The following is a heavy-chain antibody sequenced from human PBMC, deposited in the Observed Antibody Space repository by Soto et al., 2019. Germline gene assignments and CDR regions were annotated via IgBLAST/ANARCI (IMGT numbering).Heavy chain of an antibody. Sequence: ASVKVSCKASGYTFTSYYMHWVRQAPGQGLEWMGIINPSGGSTSYAQKFQGRVTMTRDTSTSTVYMELSSLRSEDTAVYYCARNYYDSSGYYYWSLDYWGQGTLVTVSS. CDR1: GYTFTSYY. D-gene: IGHD3-22*01. CDR2: INPSGGST. J-gene: IGHJ4*02. V-gene: IGHV1-46*01. CDR3: ARNYYDSSGYYYWSLDY.